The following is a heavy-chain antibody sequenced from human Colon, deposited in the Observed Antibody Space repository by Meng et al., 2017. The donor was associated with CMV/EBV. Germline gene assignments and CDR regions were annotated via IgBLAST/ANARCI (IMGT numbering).Heavy chain of an antibody. CDR2: ISGSGGST. CDR3: AKGPSYDVWSGYRNFDY. D-gene: IGHD3-3*01. Sequence: GESLKISCAASGFTFSSYAMSWVRQAPGKGLEWVSAISGSGGSTYYADSVKGRFTISRDHSKNTLYLQMNSLRAEDTAVYYCAKGPSYDVWSGYRNFDYWGQGTLVTVSS. CDR1: GFTFSSYA. V-gene: IGHV3-23*01. J-gene: IGHJ4*02.